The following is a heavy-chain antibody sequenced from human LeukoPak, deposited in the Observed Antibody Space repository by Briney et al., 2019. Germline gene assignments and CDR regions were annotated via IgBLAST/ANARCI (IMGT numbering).Heavy chain of an antibody. CDR3: TRDLSGYDSNDY. V-gene: IGHV3-49*04. J-gene: IGHJ4*02. CDR2: IRSEAYGGTT. Sequence: PGRSLRLSCTASGFTFGDYAMSWVRQAPGKGLEWVGFIRSEAYGGTTEYAASVKGRFTISRDDSKSIAYLQMNSLKTEDTAVYYCTRDLSGYDSNDYWGQGTLVTVSS. D-gene: IGHD5-12*01. CDR1: GFTFGDYA.